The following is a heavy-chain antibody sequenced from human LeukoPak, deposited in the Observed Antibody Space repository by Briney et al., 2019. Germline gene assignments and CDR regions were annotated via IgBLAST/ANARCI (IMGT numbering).Heavy chain of an antibody. CDR3: ARDSSGYAHAQIDY. CDR2: ISSSSITI. J-gene: IGHJ4*02. D-gene: IGHD3-22*01. CDR1: GFTFSNYG. Sequence: GGSLRLSCAASGFTFSNYGMNWVRQAPGKGLEWVSYISSSSITIYYADSVKGRFTISRDDAKNSLFLQMNSLRAEDTAVYYCARDSSGYAHAQIDYWGQGTLVTVSS. V-gene: IGHV3-48*04.